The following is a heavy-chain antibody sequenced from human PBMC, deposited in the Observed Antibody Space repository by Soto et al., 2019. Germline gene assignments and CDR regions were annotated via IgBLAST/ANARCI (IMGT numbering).Heavy chain of an antibody. J-gene: IGHJ6*02. Sequence: PGGSLRLSCAASGSTFSSYWMNWGRQAPGKGLEWVANIKQDGSEKYYVDSVKGRFTISRDNAKNSLYLQMNSLSAEDTAVYYCAREIKTTAIKYYYYGMDVWGQGTTVTSP. CDR1: GSTFSSYW. CDR3: AREIKTTAIKYYYYGMDV. V-gene: IGHV3-7*01. D-gene: IGHD4-4*01. CDR2: IKQDGSEK.